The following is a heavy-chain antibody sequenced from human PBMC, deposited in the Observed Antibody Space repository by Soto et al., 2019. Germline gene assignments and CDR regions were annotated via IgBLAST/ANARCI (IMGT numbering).Heavy chain of an antibody. CDR3: AYLPCSGGSCYWFSYSGMDV. CDR2: IYWDDDK. J-gene: IGHJ6*02. Sequence: QITLKESGPTLVKPTQTLTLTCTFSGFSLSTSGVGVAWIRQPPGKALEWLALIYWDDDKRYRPFLETRLTITKDTSKNQVVLTMTNVDSVDTATYFCAYLPCSGGSCYWFSYSGMDVWGQGTTVIVSS. CDR1: GFSLSTSGVG. D-gene: IGHD2-15*01. V-gene: IGHV2-5*02.